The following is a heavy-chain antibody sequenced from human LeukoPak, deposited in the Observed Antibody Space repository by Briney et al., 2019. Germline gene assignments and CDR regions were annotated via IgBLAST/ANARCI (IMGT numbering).Heavy chain of an antibody. J-gene: IGHJ5*02. V-gene: IGHV1-58*02. CDR3: AAAPAAGYNWFDP. D-gene: IGHD6-13*01. CDR1: GFTFTSSA. CDR2: IVVGSGNT. Sequence: ASVKVSCKASGFTFTSSAMQWVRQAREQRLEWIGWIVVGSGNTNYAQKFQERVTITRDMSTSTAYMELSSLRSEDTAVYYCAAAPAAGYNWFDPWGQGTLVTVSS.